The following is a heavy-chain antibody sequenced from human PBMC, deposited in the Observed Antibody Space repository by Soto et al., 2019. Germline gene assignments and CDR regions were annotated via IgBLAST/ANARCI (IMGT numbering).Heavy chain of an antibody. Sequence: ASVKVSCKASGYPFSSYGITWVRQAPGQGLEWMGIINPGGGSTSYAQKFQGRVTMTRDTSTSTVYMELSSLRSEDTAVYYCARGGAIFGVVLSTYYYYGMDVWGQGTTVTVSS. CDR3: ARGGAIFGVVLSTYYYYGMDV. CDR1: GYPFSSYG. CDR2: INPGGGST. J-gene: IGHJ6*02. D-gene: IGHD3-3*01. V-gene: IGHV1-46*01.